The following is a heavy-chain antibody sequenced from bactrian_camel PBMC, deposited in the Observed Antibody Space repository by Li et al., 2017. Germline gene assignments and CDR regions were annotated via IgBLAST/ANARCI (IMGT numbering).Heavy chain of an antibody. V-gene: IGHV3S40*01. CDR1: GFTFSSSD. Sequence: VQLVESGGGLVQPGGSLRLSCTASGFTFSSSDMSWGRQIPGKGLEWVSGIGGTGATTYYANSVKGRFTISRDNAQSTVYLQMNNLKPEDTAVYYCTYGDASMFPYWGRGTQVTVS. CDR3: TYGDASMFPY. D-gene: IGHD6*01. J-gene: IGHJ4*01. CDR2: IGGTGATT.